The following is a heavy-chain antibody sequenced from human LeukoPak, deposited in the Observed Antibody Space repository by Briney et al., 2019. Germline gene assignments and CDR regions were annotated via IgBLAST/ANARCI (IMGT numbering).Heavy chain of an antibody. CDR1: GFTFSSYS. J-gene: IGHJ3*02. Sequence: GGSLRLSCAASGFTFSSYSMNWVRQAPGKGLECVSSISSSSSYIYYADSVKGRFTISRDNAKNSLYLQMNSLRAEDTALYYCAKDDGSGTLATFDIWGQGTMVTVSS. CDR2: ISSSSSYI. V-gene: IGHV3-21*04. D-gene: IGHD3-10*01. CDR3: AKDDGSGTLATFDI.